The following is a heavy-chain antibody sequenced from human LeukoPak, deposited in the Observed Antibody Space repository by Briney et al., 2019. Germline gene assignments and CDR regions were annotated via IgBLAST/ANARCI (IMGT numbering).Heavy chain of an antibody. CDR3: AGVRLGSSGFSEYFEH. V-gene: IGHV4-4*02. D-gene: IGHD3-22*01. Sequence: SGTLSLTCAVTGGSISNNWWTWVRQPPGKGLEWIGEISQSARTNYNPSLKSRVTMSIDKSRNQFSLRMTSVTAADTAVYYCAGVRLGSSGFSEYFEHRGQGTLVTVSS. CDR2: ISQSART. CDR1: GGSISNNW. J-gene: IGHJ1*01.